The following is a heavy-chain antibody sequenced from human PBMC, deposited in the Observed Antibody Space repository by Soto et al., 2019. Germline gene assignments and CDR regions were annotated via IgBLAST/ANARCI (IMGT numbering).Heavy chain of an antibody. CDR3: ARVSRNYGANWFDP. CDR2: MYHSGST. CDR1: GASISSNNW. V-gene: IGHV4-4*02. J-gene: IGHJ5*02. D-gene: IGHD1-7*01. Sequence: SETLSLTCAVSGASISSNNWWSWVRQPPGKGLEWIGEMYHSGSTNYNPSLKSRVTISVDKSKNQFSLKLSSVTAADTAVYHCARVSRNYGANWFDPWGQGTLVTVSS.